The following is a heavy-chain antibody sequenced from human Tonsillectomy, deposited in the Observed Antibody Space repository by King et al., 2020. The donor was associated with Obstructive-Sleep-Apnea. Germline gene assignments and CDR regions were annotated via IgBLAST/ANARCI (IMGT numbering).Heavy chain of an antibody. CDR2: ISYSGST. CDR1: GGSISSGGYY. Sequence: VQLQESGPGLVKPSQTLSLTCTVSGGSISSGGYYWSWIRQHPGKGLEWIGYISYSGSTYYNPSLKSRVTISVDTSKNQFSLRLSSVTAADTAVCYCAVVYGDYSAFDIWGQGTMVTVSS. CDR3: AVVYGDYSAFDI. D-gene: IGHD4-17*01. J-gene: IGHJ3*02. V-gene: IGHV4-31*03.